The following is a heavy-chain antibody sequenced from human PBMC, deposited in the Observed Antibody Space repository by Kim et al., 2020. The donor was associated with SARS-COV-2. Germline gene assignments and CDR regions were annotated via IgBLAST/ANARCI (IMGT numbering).Heavy chain of an antibody. CDR3: ARRYSSYFDY. J-gene: IGHJ4*02. CDR2: RT. Sequence: RTYYNPSLKSRVTISVDTSKNQFSLKLSSVTAADTAVYYCARRYSSYFDYWGQGTLVTVSS. V-gene: IGHV4-39*01. D-gene: IGHD6-13*01.